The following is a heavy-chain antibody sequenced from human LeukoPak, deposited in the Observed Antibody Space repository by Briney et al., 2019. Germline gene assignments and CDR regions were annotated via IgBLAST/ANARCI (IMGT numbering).Heavy chain of an antibody. J-gene: IGHJ3*02. CDR1: GFTVSSNY. CDR2: IYSGGST. Sequence: GGSLRLSCAASGFTVSSNYMSWVRQAPGKGLEWVSVIYSGGSTYYAVSVKGRFTISRDNSKNTLYLQMNSLRAEDTAVYYCARDVRRDDAFDIWGQGTMVTVSS. D-gene: IGHD3-10*02. V-gene: IGHV3-53*01. CDR3: ARDVRRDDAFDI.